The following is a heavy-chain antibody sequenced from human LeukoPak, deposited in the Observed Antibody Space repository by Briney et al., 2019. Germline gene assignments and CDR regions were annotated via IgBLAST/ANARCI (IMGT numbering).Heavy chain of an antibody. D-gene: IGHD2-15*01. CDR2: ISGSGGST. J-gene: IGHJ4*02. V-gene: IGHV3-23*01. Sequence: EGSLRLSCAASGFTFSSYAMSWVRQAPGKGLEWVSGISGSGGSTYYADSVKGRFTIFRDNSKNTLYLQMNSLRAEDTAVYHCANGWSPDYWGRGTLVTVSS. CDR1: GFTFSSYA. CDR3: ANGWSPDY.